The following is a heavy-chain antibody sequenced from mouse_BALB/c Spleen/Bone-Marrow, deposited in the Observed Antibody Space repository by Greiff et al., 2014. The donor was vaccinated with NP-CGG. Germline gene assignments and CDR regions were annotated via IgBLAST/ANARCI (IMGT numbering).Heavy chain of an antibody. CDR2: ISSGGSST. D-gene: IGHD3-2*02. V-gene: IGHV5-6*02. J-gene: IGHJ2*01. CDR3: TRRPLQANSYFDG. CDR1: GFTFSSYG. Sequence: DVMLVESGGDLVKPGGSLKLSCVASGFTFSSYGMSWVRQTPDKRLEWVATISSGGSSTYYPASVKGRFTISRDNAKSTLYLQMNSLNSEDTAMYYCTRRPLQANSYFDGWGQGTTLTVSS.